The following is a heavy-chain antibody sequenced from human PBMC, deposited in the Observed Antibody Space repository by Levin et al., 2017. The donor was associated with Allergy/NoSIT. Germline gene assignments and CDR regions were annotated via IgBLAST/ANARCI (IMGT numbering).Heavy chain of an antibody. V-gene: IGHV3-48*01. D-gene: IGHD7-27*01. J-gene: IGHJ4*02. CDR2: ITKPSRTI. CDR3: VTDESGDEDFDY. Sequence: GGSLRLSCAASGFILRTSDMNWVRQAPGKGLEWISFITKPSRTISYADSLKGRFTVSRDNAKNLLYLDMNSLRAEDTAVYYCVTDESGDEDFDYWGQGTLVTVSS. CDR1: GFILRTSD.